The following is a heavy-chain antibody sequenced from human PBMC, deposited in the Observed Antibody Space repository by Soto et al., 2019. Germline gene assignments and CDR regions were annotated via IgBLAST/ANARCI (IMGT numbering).Heavy chain of an antibody. V-gene: IGHV1-18*01. CDR2: IYSKTGTI. CDR1: GYIFNNFG. D-gene: IGHD3-9*01. Sequence: QVQLVQSGAEVQKPGASVKVSCKTSGYIFNNFGITWVRQAPGLGLEWLGWIYSKTGTINFAQKFQGRVTMTTDTSTRTGFMGWRSLTVDGSAVYFWASDFDFGIDHWGQGTLVTVSS. CDR3: ASDFDFGIDH. J-gene: IGHJ4*02.